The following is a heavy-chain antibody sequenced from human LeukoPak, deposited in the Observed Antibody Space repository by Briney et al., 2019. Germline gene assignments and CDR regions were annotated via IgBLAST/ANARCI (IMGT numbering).Heavy chain of an antibody. V-gene: IGHV3-30*02. Sequence: PGGSLRLSCAASGFTVSSNYMSWVRQAPGKGLEWVAFIRYDGSNKYYADSVKGRFTISRDNSKNTLYLQMNSLRAEDTAVYYCAKDRSITMVRGVIDYWGQGTLVTVSS. CDR3: AKDRSITMVRGVIDY. CDR1: GFTVSSNY. D-gene: IGHD3-10*01. J-gene: IGHJ4*02. CDR2: IRYDGSNK.